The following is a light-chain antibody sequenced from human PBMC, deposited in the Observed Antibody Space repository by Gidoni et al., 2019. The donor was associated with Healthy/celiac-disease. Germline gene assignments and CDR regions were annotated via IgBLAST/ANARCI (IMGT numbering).Light chain of an antibody. CDR1: QSVSSK. Sequence: EIVMTQSQATLSVSPGERANLSCRASQSVSSKLAWYQQKTGQAPRLLIYGSSTRATGIPARVSGSGSGTEFTLTISILQSEDFAVYYCQQYNNWPGYTFGQGTKLEIK. CDR2: GSS. J-gene: IGKJ2*01. V-gene: IGKV3-15*01. CDR3: QQYNNWPGYT.